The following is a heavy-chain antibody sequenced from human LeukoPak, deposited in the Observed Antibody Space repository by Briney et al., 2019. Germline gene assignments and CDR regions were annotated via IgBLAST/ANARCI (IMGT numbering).Heavy chain of an antibody. CDR1: AFAISDYY. Sequence: GGSLRLSCAASAFAISDYYMSWIRQAPGKGLEWVSYISSSSSNIYYADSVKGRFTISRDNAKNSPYLQMNSLRAEDTAVYYCASVRDYVLWGQGTLVTVSS. J-gene: IGHJ4*02. D-gene: IGHD3-10*02. CDR3: ASVRDYVL. V-gene: IGHV3-11*01. CDR2: ISSSSSNI.